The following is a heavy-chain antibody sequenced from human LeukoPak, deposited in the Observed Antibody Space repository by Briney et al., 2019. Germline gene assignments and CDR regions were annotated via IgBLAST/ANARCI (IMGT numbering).Heavy chain of an antibody. CDR2: ISAYNGNT. CDR3: ARGPRNDFWSGYPYYYYYGMDV. D-gene: IGHD3-3*01. CDR1: GYTFTSYG. Sequence: ASVKVSCKASGYTFTSYGISWVRQAPGQGLEWMGWISAYNGNTNYAQKLQGRVTMTTDTSTSPAYMELRSLRSDDTAVYYCARGPRNDFWSGYPYYYYYGMDVWGQGTTVTVSS. J-gene: IGHJ6*02. V-gene: IGHV1-18*01.